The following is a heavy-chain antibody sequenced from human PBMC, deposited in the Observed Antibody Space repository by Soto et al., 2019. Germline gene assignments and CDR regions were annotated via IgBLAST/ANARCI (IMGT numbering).Heavy chain of an antibody. CDR2: ISYDGGDK. V-gene: IGHV3-30*18. D-gene: IGHD2-8*01. J-gene: IGHJ4*02. CDR1: GFNLSTYG. Sequence: QVQLVESGGGVVQPGRSLRLSWAASGFNLSTYGVHWLRQARGKGLEWVGVISYDGGDKYYADSVKGLFTISRDNAKDTLYLQMNSLRPDDTAVYYCANDVMGCPDYWAQGTLVTVSS. CDR3: ANDVMGCPDY.